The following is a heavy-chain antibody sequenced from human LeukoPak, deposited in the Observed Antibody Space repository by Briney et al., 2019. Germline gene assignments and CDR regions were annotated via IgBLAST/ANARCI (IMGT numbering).Heavy chain of an antibody. Sequence: GGSLRLSCAASGITFSNYVMSWVRQAPGKGLEWVSAISGGGRNTCYAASVKGRFTISRDNSKNMLHLQMNSLRAEDTAVYYCAKDRTSMVTTGLDYWGQGTLVTVSS. CDR1: GITFSNYV. J-gene: IGHJ4*02. CDR3: AKDRTSMVTTGLDY. V-gene: IGHV3-23*01. D-gene: IGHD4-17*01. CDR2: ISGGGRNT.